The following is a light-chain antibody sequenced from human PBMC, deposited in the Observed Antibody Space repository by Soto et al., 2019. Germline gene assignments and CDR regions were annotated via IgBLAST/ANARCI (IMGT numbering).Light chain of an antibody. CDR1: QIIGSW. CDR3: LQANSFPFT. V-gene: IGKV1-12*02. CDR2: AAS. J-gene: IGKJ3*01. Sequence: DLQMTQSPSSVSASIGDRVTITCRASQIIGSWLAWYQQKPGKAPTLLIYAASSLQSGVPSRFSGSGSGTDFTLTITSLQAEDSATYYCLQANSFPFTFGPGTKVDIK.